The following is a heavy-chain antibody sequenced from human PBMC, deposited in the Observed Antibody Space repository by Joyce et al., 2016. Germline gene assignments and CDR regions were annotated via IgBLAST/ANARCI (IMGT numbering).Heavy chain of an antibody. CDR1: AYSVVNYW. D-gene: IGHD3-22*01. CDR3: ARPLNRYDSSGYYG. Sequence: EVQLVQSGAEVKKPGESLKISCKASAYSVVNYWIAWVRQKPGKGLEWMGTIYYDDSHTRYSPSFQGQVTISADKSISTAYLQWSSLKASDTAIYYCARPLNRYDSSGYYGWGQGTLVTVSS. J-gene: IGHJ4*02. CDR2: IYYDDSHT. V-gene: IGHV5-51*01.